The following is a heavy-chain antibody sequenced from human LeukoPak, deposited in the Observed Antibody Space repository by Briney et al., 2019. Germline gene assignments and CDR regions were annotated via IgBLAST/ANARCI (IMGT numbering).Heavy chain of an antibody. D-gene: IGHD3-22*01. V-gene: IGHV1-24*01. CDR2: FDPEDGET. Sequence: ASVKVSCKVSGYTLTELSMHWVRQAPGKGLEWMGGFDPEDGETIYGQKFQGRVTMTEDTSTDTAYMELSSLRSEDTAVYYCATASLTYYDSIMFYWGQGTLVTVSS. CDR3: ATASLTYYDSIMFY. CDR1: GYTLTELS. J-gene: IGHJ4*02.